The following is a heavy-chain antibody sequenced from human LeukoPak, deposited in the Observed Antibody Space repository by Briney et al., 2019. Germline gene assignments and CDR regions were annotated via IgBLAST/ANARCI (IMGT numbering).Heavy chain of an antibody. CDR3: ARDGSPGDYYDSSGYYYY. CDR2: INPNSGGT. J-gene: IGHJ4*02. V-gene: IGHV1-2*02. D-gene: IGHD3-22*01. Sequence: ASVKVSCKASGYTFTGYYMHWVRQAPGQGLEWMGWINPNSGGTNYAQKFQGRVTMTRDTSISTAYMELSRLRSDDTAVYYCARDGSPGDYYDSSGYYYYWGQGTLVTVSS. CDR1: GYTFTGYY.